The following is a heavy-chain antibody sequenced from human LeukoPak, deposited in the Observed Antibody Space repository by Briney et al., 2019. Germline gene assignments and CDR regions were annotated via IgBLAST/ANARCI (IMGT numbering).Heavy chain of an antibody. J-gene: IGHJ5*02. CDR3: ATPAQNSGYDP. CDR1: GYTFTRNF. D-gene: IGHD5-12*01. Sequence: ASVKVSCKASGYTFTRNFMHWVRQAPGHGLEWMGVFNPSGGSATYSQNFQGRVTMTRDTSTSTVYMELSRLRSDDTAVYYCATPAQNSGYDPWGQGTLVTVSS. V-gene: IGHV1-46*01. CDR2: FNPSGGSA.